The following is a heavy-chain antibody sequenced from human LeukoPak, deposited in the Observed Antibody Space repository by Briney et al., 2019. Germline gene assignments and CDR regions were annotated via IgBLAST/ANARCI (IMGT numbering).Heavy chain of an antibody. J-gene: IGHJ6*02. CDR1: GFTFSSYA. Sequence: GGSLRLSCAASGFTFSSYAMSWVRQAPGKGLEWVSAISGSGGSTYYADSVKGRFTISRDNSKNTLYLQMNSLRAEDTAVYYCAKELGYCSGGSCFSSYGMDVWGQGTTVTVSS. CDR3: AKELGYCSGGSCFSSYGMDV. D-gene: IGHD2-15*01. CDR2: ISGSGGST. V-gene: IGHV3-23*01.